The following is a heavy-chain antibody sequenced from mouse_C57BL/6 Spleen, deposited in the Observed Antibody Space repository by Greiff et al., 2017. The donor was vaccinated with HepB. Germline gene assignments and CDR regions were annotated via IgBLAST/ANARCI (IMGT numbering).Heavy chain of an antibody. CDR3: ARGGYYGSSWYFDV. Sequence: QVQLQQSGAELARPGASVKLSCKASGYTFTSYGISWVKQRTGQGLEWIGEIYPRSGNTYYNEKFKGKATLTADKSSSTAYMELRSLTSEDSAVYFCARGGYYGSSWYFDVWGTGTTVTVSS. CDR1: GYTFTSYG. J-gene: IGHJ1*03. CDR2: IYPRSGNT. V-gene: IGHV1-81*01. D-gene: IGHD1-1*01.